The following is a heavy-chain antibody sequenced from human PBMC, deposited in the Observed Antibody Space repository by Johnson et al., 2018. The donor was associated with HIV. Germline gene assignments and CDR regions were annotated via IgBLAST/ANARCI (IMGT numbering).Heavy chain of an antibody. V-gene: IGHV3-30*04. D-gene: IGHD1-26*01. CDR3: ASGLGIVGATRSAFDI. CDR1: GFTFSSYA. CDR2: IGYDGSNK. Sequence: QVQLVESGGGVVQPGRSLKLSCAASGFTFSSYAMHWVRQAPGKGLEWVAVIGYDGSNKYYADSVKGRFTISRDNSKNTLYLQMNSLRAEDTAVYYCASGLGIVGATRSAFDIWGQGTMVTVSS. J-gene: IGHJ3*02.